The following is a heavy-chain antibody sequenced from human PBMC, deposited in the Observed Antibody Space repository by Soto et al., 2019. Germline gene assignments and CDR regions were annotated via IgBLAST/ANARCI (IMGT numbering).Heavy chain of an antibody. D-gene: IGHD1-26*01. CDR3: ATSSAVVLGIIIEGSNSLAL. Sequence: ASVKDTCKAPADNFTSYYIHWVRQAPGHGLEWMGIINPSGSSTRFAQTFQERITMPRDTSTSTVYMELRSLRSEETAIYYCATSSAVVLGIIIEGSNSLALWGQGSLVTVSS. V-gene: IGHV1-46*01. CDR1: ADNFTSYY. CDR2: INPSGSST. J-gene: IGHJ5*02.